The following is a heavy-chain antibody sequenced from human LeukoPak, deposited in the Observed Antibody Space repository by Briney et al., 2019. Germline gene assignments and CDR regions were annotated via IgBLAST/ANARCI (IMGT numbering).Heavy chain of an antibody. CDR1: GYTFTNDW. CDR3: ARPAPTKRNVFDI. J-gene: IGHJ3*02. CDR2: IYPGDSDT. Sequence: GESLKISCQASGYTFTNDWIGWVRQMPGKGLEWMGVIYPGDSDTRYSPSFQGQVTISTDNSISTAHLQWSSLKASDTAIYYCARPAPTKRNVFDIWGQGTMVTVSS. V-gene: IGHV5-51*01.